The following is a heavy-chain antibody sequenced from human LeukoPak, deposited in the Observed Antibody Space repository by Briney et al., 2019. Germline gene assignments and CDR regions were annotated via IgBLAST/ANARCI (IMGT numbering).Heavy chain of an antibody. CDR2: IHHGAGT. CDR3: SKNNWFDP. CDR1: GGSFSDYF. J-gene: IGHJ5*02. V-gene: IGHV4-34*01. Sequence: SETLSLTCAIYGGSFSDYFWSWIRQSPGKGLEWIGEIHHGAGTKYNPSLKSRVTIPADSPKNQFYLKLTSVTAADTAVYYCSKNNWFDPWGQGTLVTVSS.